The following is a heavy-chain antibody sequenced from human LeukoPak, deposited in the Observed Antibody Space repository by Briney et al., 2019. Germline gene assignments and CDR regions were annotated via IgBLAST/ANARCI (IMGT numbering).Heavy chain of an antibody. CDR2: FDPEDGET. V-gene: IGHV1-24*01. CDR1: GYTLTELS. J-gene: IGHJ6*02. Sequence: AASVKVSCKVSGYTLTELSMHWVRQAPGKGLEWMGGFDPEDGETIYAQKFQGRVTMTEDTSTHTAYMELSSLRSEDTAVYYCATEGGCSGGSCKNYYYYGMDVWGQGTTVTVSS. D-gene: IGHD2-15*01. CDR3: ATEGGCSGGSCKNYYYYGMDV.